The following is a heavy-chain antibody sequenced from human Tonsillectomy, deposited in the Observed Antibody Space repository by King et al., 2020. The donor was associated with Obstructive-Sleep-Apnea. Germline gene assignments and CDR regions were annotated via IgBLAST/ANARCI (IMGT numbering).Heavy chain of an antibody. CDR3: ARETIQGYCSGGRCLNDAFDI. D-gene: IGHD2-15*01. CDR2: INSDGSST. V-gene: IGHV3-74*01. Sequence: VQLVESGGGLVQPGGSLRLSCAASGFTFSSYWMHWVRQAPGKGLVWVSRINSDGSSTTYADSVKGRVTISRDNAKNKLFLEMNSLRAEDTAVYYCARETIQGYCSGGRCLNDAFDIWGQGTMVTVSS. J-gene: IGHJ3*02. CDR1: GFTFSSYW.